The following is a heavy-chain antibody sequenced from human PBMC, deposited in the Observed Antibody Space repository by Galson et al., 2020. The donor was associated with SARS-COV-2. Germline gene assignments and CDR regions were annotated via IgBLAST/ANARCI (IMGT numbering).Heavy chain of an antibody. CDR3: ARDPTVTTHLGDYLYYYYGMDV. D-gene: IGHD4-4*01. CDR1: GYTFTSYY. CDR2: INPSGGTT. Sequence: ASVKVSCKASGYTFTSYYMHRVRQAPGQGLEWMGIINPSGGTTSHAQKFQGRVTMTRDTSTSTVYMELSSLRSEDTAVYYCARDPTVTTHLGDYLYYYYGMDVWGQGTTVTVSS. V-gene: IGHV1-46*01. J-gene: IGHJ6*02.